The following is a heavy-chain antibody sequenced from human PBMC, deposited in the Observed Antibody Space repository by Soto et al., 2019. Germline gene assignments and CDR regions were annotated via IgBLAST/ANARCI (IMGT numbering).Heavy chain of an antibody. D-gene: IGHD3-10*01. Sequence: QVQLVESGGGVVLPGTSLRLSCAASGFTSSSFVVHWVRQAPGKGLEWLAVISSDGNSQYYADSVKGRFTISRDNSKKTLYLQVNSLRAEDTAVYFCAKERGVLDAFDIWGQGTMVTVS. CDR2: ISSDGNSQ. J-gene: IGHJ3*02. CDR3: AKERGVLDAFDI. V-gene: IGHV3-30*18. CDR1: GFTSSSFV.